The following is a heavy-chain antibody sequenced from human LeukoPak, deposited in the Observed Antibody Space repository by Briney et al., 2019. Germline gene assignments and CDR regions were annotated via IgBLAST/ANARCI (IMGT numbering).Heavy chain of an antibody. CDR1: GFTVSSNY. CDR2: IYSGGST. J-gene: IGHJ4*02. Sequence: GGSLRLSCAASGFTVSSNYMSWVRQAPGKGLEWVSVIYSGGSTYYADSVKGRFTISRDNSKNTLYLQMNSLRAEDTAVYYCARLYDSSGYYDYWGQGTLVTVSS. V-gene: IGHV3-53*01. CDR3: ARLYDSSGYYDY. D-gene: IGHD3-22*01.